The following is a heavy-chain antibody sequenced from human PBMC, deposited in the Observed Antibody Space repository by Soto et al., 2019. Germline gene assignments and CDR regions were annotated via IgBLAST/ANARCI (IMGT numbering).Heavy chain of an antibody. Sequence: PSETLSLTCTVSGGSISSSSYYWGWIRQPPGKGLEWIGSIYYSGSTYYNPSLKSRVTISVDTSKNQFSLKLSSVTAADTAVYYCAQAGGFRAYCSSTSCPLDYWGQGTLVTVSS. CDR1: GGSISSSSYY. CDR2: IYYSGST. D-gene: IGHD2-2*01. J-gene: IGHJ4*02. CDR3: AQAGGFRAYCSSTSCPLDY. V-gene: IGHV4-39*01.